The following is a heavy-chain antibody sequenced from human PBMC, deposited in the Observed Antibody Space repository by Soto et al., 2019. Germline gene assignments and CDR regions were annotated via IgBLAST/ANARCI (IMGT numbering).Heavy chain of an antibody. J-gene: IGHJ4*02. V-gene: IGHV3-33*01. CDR2: IWYDGSNK. CDR1: GFTFSSYG. CDR3: ARDLGQYSSSSFDY. D-gene: IGHD6-6*01. Sequence: GGSLRLSCAASGFTFSSYGMHWVRQAPCKGLEWVAVIWYDGSNKYYADSVKGRLTISRDNSKNTLYLQMNSLRAEDTAVYYCARDLGQYSSSSFDYWGQGTLVTVSS.